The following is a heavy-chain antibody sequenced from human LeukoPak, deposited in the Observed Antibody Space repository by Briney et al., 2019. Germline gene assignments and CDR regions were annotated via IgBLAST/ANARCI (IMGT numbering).Heavy chain of an antibody. Sequence: AASVKVSCKASGGTFSSYTISWVRQAPGQGLEWMGRIIPILGIANYAQKFQGRVTLTADKSTSTAYMELSSLRSEDKAVYYCARGSTIFGAATFDYWAQGTVVRVPS. CDR3: ARGSTIFGAATFDY. CDR1: GGTFSSYT. D-gene: IGHD3-3*01. V-gene: IGHV1-69*02. J-gene: IGHJ4*02. CDR2: IIPILGIA.